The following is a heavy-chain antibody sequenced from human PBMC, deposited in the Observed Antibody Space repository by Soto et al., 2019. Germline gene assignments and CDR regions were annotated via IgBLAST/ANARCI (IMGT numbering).Heavy chain of an antibody. CDR1: GFTFSSYA. CDR2: ISGSGGST. Sequence: VGSLRLSCAASGFTFSSYAMTWVRQAPGKGLEWVSGISGSGGSTYYADSVKGRFTISRDNSKNTMYLQMNSLRAEDTAVYYCAKGVRSYYYYGMDVWGQGTTVTVSS. V-gene: IGHV3-23*01. D-gene: IGHD3-22*01. J-gene: IGHJ6*02. CDR3: AKGVRSYYYYGMDV.